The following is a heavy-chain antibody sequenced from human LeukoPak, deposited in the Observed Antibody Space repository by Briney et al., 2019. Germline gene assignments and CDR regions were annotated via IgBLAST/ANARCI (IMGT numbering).Heavy chain of an antibody. V-gene: IGHV4-39*07. CDR1: GGSISSSSYY. CDR3: ARDGDYGWADY. Sequence: SETLSLTCTVSGGSISSSSYYWGWIRQPPGKGLEWIGSIYYSGSTYYNPSLKSRVTISVDKSKNQFSLKLSSVTAADTAVYYCARDGDYGWADYWGQGTLVTVSS. J-gene: IGHJ4*02. D-gene: IGHD4/OR15-4a*01. CDR2: IYYSGST.